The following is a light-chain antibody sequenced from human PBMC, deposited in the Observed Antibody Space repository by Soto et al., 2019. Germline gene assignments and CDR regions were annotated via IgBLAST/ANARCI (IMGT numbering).Light chain of an antibody. Sequence: DIQMPQSPSSRSASVGDRVTITCQASQDISNLLNWYQQKPGKAPKLLIYDASNLETGVPSRFSGSGSGTDFPLTISSLQPEDIATYYCQQYDDLPYTFGQGTKLEIK. CDR1: QDISNL. J-gene: IGKJ2*01. V-gene: IGKV1-33*01. CDR2: DAS. CDR3: QQYDDLPYT.